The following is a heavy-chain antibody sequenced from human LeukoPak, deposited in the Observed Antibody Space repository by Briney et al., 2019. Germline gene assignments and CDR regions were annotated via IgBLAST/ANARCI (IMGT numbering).Heavy chain of an antibody. V-gene: IGHV3-74*01. D-gene: IGHD5-24*01. J-gene: IGHJ4*02. CDR1: GFTFSSHW. CDR3: ARDLEMATII. CDR2: IKSDGTYS. Sequence: GGSLRLSCAASGFTFSSHWMHWVRQAPGKGLVCVARIKSDGTYSDYGGAVRGRFTISRDNAKDTLYLQMNSLRAEDTAVYYCARDLEMATIIWGQGTLVTVSS.